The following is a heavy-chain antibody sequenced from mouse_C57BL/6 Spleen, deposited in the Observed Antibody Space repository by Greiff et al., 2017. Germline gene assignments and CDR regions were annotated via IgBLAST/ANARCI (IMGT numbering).Heavy chain of an antibody. V-gene: IGHV5-9-1*02. CDR1: GFTFSSCA. CDR2: ISSGGDYI. J-gene: IGHJ2*01. Sequence: EVHLVESGEGLVKPGGSLKLSCAASGFTFSSCAMSWVRQTPEKRLEWVAYISSGGDYIYYADTVKGRFTISRDNARNTLYLQMSSLKSEDTAMYYCTRGVAVGYYFDYWGQGTTLTVSS. CDR3: TRGVAVGYYFDY. D-gene: IGHD1-1*01.